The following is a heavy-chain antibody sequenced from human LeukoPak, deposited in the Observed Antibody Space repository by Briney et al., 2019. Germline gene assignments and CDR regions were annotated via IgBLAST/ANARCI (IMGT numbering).Heavy chain of an antibody. CDR3: ARATRPGIAAAGLLDY. J-gene: IGHJ4*02. CDR1: GYTFTGYY. V-gene: IGHV1-2*02. CDR2: INPNSGGT. D-gene: IGHD6-13*01. Sequence: ASVKVSCTASGYTFTGYYMHWGRQAPGQGHGWMGWINPNSGGTNYAQKFQGRVTMTRDTSISTAYMELSRLRSDDTAVYYCARATRPGIAAAGLLDYWGQGTLVTVSS.